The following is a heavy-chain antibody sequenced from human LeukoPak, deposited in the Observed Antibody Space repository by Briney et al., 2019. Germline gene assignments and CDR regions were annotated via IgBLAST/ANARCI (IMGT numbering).Heavy chain of an antibody. J-gene: IGHJ4*02. CDR2: IYYSGST. V-gene: IGHV4-59*01. D-gene: IGHD1/OR15-1a*01. Sequence: SETLSLTCTVSGGSISSYYWSWLRQPPGKGLEWIGYIYYSGSTNYNPSLKSRVTISVDTSKNQFSLKLSSVTAADTAVYYCARVGTTMNFDYWGQGTLVTVSS. CDR3: ARVGTTMNFDY. CDR1: GGSISSYY.